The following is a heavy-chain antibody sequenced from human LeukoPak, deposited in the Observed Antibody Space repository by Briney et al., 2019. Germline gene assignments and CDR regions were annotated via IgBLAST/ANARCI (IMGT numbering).Heavy chain of an antibody. CDR2: ISGSGGST. Sequence: GGSLRLSCAASGFTFSSYAMSWVRQAPGKGLEWVSAISGSGGSTYYADSVKGRFTISRDNAKNSLYLQMNSLRAEDTAVYYCARERYYYDSSGYNKVFDYWGQGTLVTVSS. CDR1: GFTFSSYA. D-gene: IGHD3-22*01. CDR3: ARERYYYDSSGYNKVFDY. V-gene: IGHV3-23*01. J-gene: IGHJ4*02.